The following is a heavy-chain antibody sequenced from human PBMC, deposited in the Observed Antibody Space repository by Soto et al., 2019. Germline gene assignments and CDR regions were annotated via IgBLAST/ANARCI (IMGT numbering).Heavy chain of an antibody. CDR2: ISGGSATI. V-gene: IGHV3-48*02. J-gene: IGHJ6*01. Sequence: EVQLVESGGGLIQTGGSLRLSCAASGFTLSSYSMNWVRQAPGRGLEWVSYISGGSATIYYSDSVKGRFTISRDNAKNSLDLQMKSQRDEDTAVYYCARDRHCTGGSCQLSYRYSGLDVWGQGTTVTVSS. CDR3: ARDRHCTGGSCQLSYRYSGLDV. CDR1: GFTLSSYS. D-gene: IGHD2-15*01.